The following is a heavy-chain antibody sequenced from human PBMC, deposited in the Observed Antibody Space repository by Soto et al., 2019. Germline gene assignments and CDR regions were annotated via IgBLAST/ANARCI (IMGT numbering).Heavy chain of an antibody. CDR3: ARQGYDSSGYYYVSNYFDY. V-gene: IGHV4-59*01. CDR2: IYYSGST. D-gene: IGHD3-22*01. Sequence: SETLSLTCTVSGGSISSYYWSWIRQPPGKGLEWIGYIYYSGSTNYNPSLKSRATISVDTSKNQFSLKLSSVTAADTAVYYCARQGYDSSGYYYVSNYFDYWGQGTLVTVSS. J-gene: IGHJ4*02. CDR1: GGSISSYY.